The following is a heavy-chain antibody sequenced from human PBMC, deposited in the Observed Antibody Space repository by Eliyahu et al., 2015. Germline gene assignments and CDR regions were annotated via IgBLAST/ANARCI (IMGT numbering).Heavy chain of an antibody. Sequence: EVQLVESGGGLIQPGGSLRLSCAASGFTVSSTYMSWVRQAPGKGLEWVSVIYSGGSTYYADSVKGRFTISRDNSKNTLYLQMNSLRAEDTAVYYCARVKGTIYYDSSEAGAFDIWGQGTMVTVSS. CDR2: IYSGGST. J-gene: IGHJ3*02. V-gene: IGHV3-53*01. CDR3: ARVKGTIYYDSSEAGAFDI. D-gene: IGHD3-22*01. CDR1: GFTVSSTY.